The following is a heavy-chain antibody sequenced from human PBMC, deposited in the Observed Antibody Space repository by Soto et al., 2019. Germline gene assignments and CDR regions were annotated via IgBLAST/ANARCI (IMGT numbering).Heavy chain of an antibody. CDR1: GFTFSSYR. V-gene: IGHV3-21*01. CDR3: VRDSLMRTS. Sequence: EVQLVESGGGLVKPGGSLRLSWAASGFTFSSYRMNGCPKVPGKGLEWVASISSGSSYIYYADALKGRFTISRDDAKSSVYLQMNSLRDEDTAVYYCVRDSLMRTSWGQGARVTVSS. CDR2: ISSGSSYI. J-gene: IGHJ5*02.